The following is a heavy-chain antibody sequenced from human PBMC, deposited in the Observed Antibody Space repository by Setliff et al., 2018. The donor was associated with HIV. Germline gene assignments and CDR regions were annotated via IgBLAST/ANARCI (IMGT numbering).Heavy chain of an antibody. V-gene: IGHV3-11*04. CDR1: GFTFSDYY. CDR3: ASQKVGSGWYADAFDI. Sequence: GSLRLSCAASGFTFSDYYMSWIRQAPGKGLEWVSYISSSGTNIYYVDSVKGRFTISRDNAKNSLYLQMNSLRAEDTAVYYCASQKVGSGWYADAFDIWGQGTMVTVSS. D-gene: IGHD6-19*01. J-gene: IGHJ3*02. CDR2: ISSSGTNI.